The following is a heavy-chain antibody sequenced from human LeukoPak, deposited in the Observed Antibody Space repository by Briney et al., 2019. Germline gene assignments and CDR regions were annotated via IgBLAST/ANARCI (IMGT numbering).Heavy chain of an antibody. D-gene: IGHD5-18*01. CDR2: ISPDGGGQ. CDR3: ARGGVDTAMVGY. V-gene: IGHV3-7*02. J-gene: IGHJ4*02. Sequence: GGSLRLSCAASGFTFSSYWMSWVRQAPGKGLEWVANISPDGGGQSYVDSMKGRFTISRDNVKNSVYLQMNSLRAEDTAVYYCARGGVDTAMVGYWGQGTLVTVSS. CDR1: GFTFSSYW.